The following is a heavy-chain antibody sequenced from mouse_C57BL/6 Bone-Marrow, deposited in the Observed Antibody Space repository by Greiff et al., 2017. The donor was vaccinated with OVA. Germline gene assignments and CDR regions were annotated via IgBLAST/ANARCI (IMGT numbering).Heavy chain of an antibody. CDR2: IDPENGDT. Sequence: EVQLQQSGAELVRPGASVKLSCTASGFNIQDDYMHWVKQRPEQGLEWIGWIDPENGDTEYASKFQGKATITADTSSHTAYLQLSSLTTEDTAGYYCTTFITTVVATPYYAMDYWGQGTSVTVSS. CDR3: TTFITTVVATPYYAMDY. D-gene: IGHD1-1*01. J-gene: IGHJ4*01. CDR1: GFNIQDDY. V-gene: IGHV14-4*01.